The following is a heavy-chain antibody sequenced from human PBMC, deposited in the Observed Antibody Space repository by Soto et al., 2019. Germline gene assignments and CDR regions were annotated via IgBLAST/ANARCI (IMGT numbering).Heavy chain of an antibody. V-gene: IGHV3-30*18. CDR3: FKEEYLIPNGTGGGGMDV. D-gene: IGHD6-6*01. J-gene: IGHJ6*04. CDR2: ISYDGSDK. CDR1: GFIFSDYG. Sequence: QVQLVESGGGVVQPGGSLRLSCAASGFIFSDYGLHWVRQAPGKGLGWVGIISYDGSDKYYADSVKGRFTISRDNSKNPLYLQMNSLRAEDTAVYRCFKEEYLIPNGTGGGGMDVCGEGTTVTVSS.